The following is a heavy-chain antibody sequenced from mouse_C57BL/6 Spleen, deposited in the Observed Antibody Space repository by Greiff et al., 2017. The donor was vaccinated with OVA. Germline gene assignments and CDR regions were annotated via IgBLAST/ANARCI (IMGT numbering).Heavy chain of an antibody. D-gene: IGHD4-1*01. CDR2: IHPNSGST. CDR3: ASGGTGTSFAY. V-gene: IGHV1-64*01. CDR1: GYTFTSYW. J-gene: IGHJ3*01. Sequence: VQLQQPGAELVKPGASVKLSCKASGYTFTSYWMHWVKQRPGQGLEWIGMIHPNSGSTNYNEKFKSKATLTVDKSSSTAYMQLSSLTSEDSAVYYCASGGTGTSFAYWGQGTLVTVSA.